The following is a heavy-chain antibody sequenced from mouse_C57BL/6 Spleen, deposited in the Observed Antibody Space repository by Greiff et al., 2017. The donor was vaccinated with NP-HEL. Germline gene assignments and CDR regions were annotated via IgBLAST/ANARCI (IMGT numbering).Heavy chain of an antibody. D-gene: IGHD2-4*01. CDR3: ARYDYDLDY. Sequence: EVQVVESGGGLVQPGGSLSLSCAASGFTFTDYYMSWVRQPPGKALEWLGFIRNKANGYTTEYSASVKGRFTISRDNSQSILYLQMNALRAEDSATYYCARYDYDLDYWGQGTTLTVSS. CDR1: GFTFTDYY. J-gene: IGHJ2*01. V-gene: IGHV7-3*01. CDR2: IRNKANGYTT.